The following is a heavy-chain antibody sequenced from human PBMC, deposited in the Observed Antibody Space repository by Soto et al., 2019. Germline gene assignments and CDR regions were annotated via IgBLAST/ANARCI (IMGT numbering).Heavy chain of an antibody. D-gene: IGHD1-1*01. V-gene: IGHV4-4*07. CDR2: IYTSGST. CDR1: AGTLSTQY. Sequence: SXTMSLTGTVSAGTLSTQYWPWMRQAAGKGLEWIGRIYTSGSTNYNPSVESRVSMSVDTSKNQFSLRLYSVTAADTALDCCVRGPYNHNSRYFDYRVQGTLVNV. J-gene: IGHJ4*02. CDR3: VRGPYNHNSRYFDY.